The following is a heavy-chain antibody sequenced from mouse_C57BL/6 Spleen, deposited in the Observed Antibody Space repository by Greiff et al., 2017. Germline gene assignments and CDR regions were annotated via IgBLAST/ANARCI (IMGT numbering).Heavy chain of an antibody. D-gene: IGHD1-1*01. CDR1: GFTFTNYG. V-gene: IGHV5-6*01. J-gene: IGHJ4*01. Sequence: EVQLVESGGDLVKPGGSLKLSCAASGFTFTNYGMTWVRQTPDKRLEWVATISSCGSYTYYPHSVKGRFTISRANAKNTLDMQMSSLKSEDTAMYYCARDDYYDERDYYAMDYWGQGTSVTVSS. CDR3: ARDDYYDERDYYAMDY. CDR2: ISSCGSYT.